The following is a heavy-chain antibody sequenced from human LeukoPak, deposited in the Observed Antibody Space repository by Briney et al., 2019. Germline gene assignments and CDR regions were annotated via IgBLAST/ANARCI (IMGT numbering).Heavy chain of an antibody. CDR1: GFTVSSNY. Sequence: GGSLRLSCAASGFTVSSNYMSWVRQPPGKGLVWVSRINSDGSSTTYADSVKGRFTISRDNAKNTVYLQMNSLRAEDTAVYYCAGPGYYDSSTSWFDPWGQGTLVTVSS. D-gene: IGHD3-22*01. J-gene: IGHJ5*02. CDR3: AGPGYYDSSTSWFDP. CDR2: INSDGSST. V-gene: IGHV3-74*03.